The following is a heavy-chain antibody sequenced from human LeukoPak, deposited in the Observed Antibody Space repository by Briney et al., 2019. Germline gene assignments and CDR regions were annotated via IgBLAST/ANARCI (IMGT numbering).Heavy chain of an antibody. CDR3: TTGRDGYNLDY. Sequence: GGSLRLSCAASGFTFSSYWMSWVRQAPGKGLEWVGRIKSKTDGGTTDYAAPVKGRFTISRDDSKNTLYLQMNSLKTEDTAVYYCTTGRDGYNLDYWGQGTLVTVSS. D-gene: IGHD5-24*01. CDR2: IKSKTDGGTT. J-gene: IGHJ4*02. V-gene: IGHV3-15*01. CDR1: GFTFSSYW.